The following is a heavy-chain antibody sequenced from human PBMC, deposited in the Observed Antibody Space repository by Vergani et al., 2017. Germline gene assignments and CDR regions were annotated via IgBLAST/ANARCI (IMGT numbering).Heavy chain of an antibody. D-gene: IGHD5-24*01. V-gene: IGHV3-23*01. CDR2: LTASGSGI. CDR1: GFAFSRYA. J-gene: IGHJ4*02. Sequence: EVQLLESGGRLVQPGGSLRLSCVASGFAFSRYAMSWVRQAPGKGLKCVSGLTASGSGISYSDSVRGRFTISRDNSKNTLFLQMDSLRAEDTAVYYCAKSGWLQHFGAHYFDSWGQGILVTVSS. CDR3: AKSGWLQHFGAHYFDS.